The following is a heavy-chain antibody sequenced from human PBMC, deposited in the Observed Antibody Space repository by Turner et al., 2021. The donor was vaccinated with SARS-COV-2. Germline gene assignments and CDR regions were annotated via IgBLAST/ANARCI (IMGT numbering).Heavy chain of an antibody. Sequence: EVQLEESGGGLSPPGGSLRLSCASSGFSVSSNYMRLVRQAPGRGLEWVSVIYSGGSTYYADSVRGRFTISRDNSKNTLYLQMNSLRAEDTAVYYCTRVGSYGRWDVDYWGQGTLVTVSS. CDR1: GFSVSSNY. V-gene: IGHV3-53*01. J-gene: IGHJ4*02. D-gene: IGHD5-18*01. CDR2: IYSGGST. CDR3: TRVGSYGRWDVDY.